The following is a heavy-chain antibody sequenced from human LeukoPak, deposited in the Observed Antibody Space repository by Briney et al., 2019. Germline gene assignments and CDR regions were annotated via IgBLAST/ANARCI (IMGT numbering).Heavy chain of an antibody. D-gene: IGHD6-19*01. CDR2: ISSSSSYI. CDR1: GFTFSDYY. Sequence: PGGSLRLSCAASGFTFSDYYMSWIRQAPGKGLEWVSYISSSSSYIYYADSVKGRFTISRDNAKNSLYLQMNSLRAEDTAVYYCARDYQIAVAGTFNGMDVWGQGTTVTVSS. J-gene: IGHJ6*02. V-gene: IGHV3-11*06. CDR3: ARDYQIAVAGTFNGMDV.